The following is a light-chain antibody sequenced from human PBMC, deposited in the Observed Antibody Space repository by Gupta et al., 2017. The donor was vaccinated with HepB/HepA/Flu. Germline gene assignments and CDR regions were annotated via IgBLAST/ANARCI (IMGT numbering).Light chain of an antibody. CDR1: QSLRHSNGYTY. Sequence: DLVMTQSPLSLPVTSGEPASISCRSSQSLRHSNGYTYLDWYLQKPGQSPQLLIYLAYNRASGVPDRFGGSGSGTDSTLKITRVEAEEVGVYYCVQSLQPPTFGPGTKVDI. CDR3: VQSLQPPT. V-gene: IGKV2-28*01. CDR2: LAY. J-gene: IGKJ3*01.